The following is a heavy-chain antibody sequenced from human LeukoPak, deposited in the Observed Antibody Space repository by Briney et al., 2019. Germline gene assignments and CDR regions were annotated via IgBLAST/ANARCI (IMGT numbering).Heavy chain of an antibody. Sequence: SETLSLTCTVSGGSVSSGSYYWSWIRQPPGKGLEWIGYIYYSGSTNYNPSLKSQVTISVDTSKNQFSLKLSSVTAADTAVYYCARLIAVAGTDFDYWGQGTLVTVSS. CDR1: GGSVSSGSYY. J-gene: IGHJ4*02. V-gene: IGHV4-61*01. CDR3: ARLIAVAGTDFDY. D-gene: IGHD6-19*01. CDR2: IYYSGST.